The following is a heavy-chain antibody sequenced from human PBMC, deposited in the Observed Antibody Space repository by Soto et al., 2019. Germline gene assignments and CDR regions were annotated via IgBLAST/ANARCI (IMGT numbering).Heavy chain of an antibody. CDR3: ARVRKLLWFGETPYYFDY. D-gene: IGHD3-10*01. J-gene: IGHJ4*02. Sequence: QVQLQESGPGLVKPSETLSLTCTVSGGSISSYYWSWIRQPPGKGLEWIGYIYYSGSTNYNPSLKSRVTISVDTSKNQCSLKLSSVTAADTAVYYCARVRKLLWFGETPYYFDYWGQGTLVTVSS. V-gene: IGHV4-59*01. CDR1: GGSISSYY. CDR2: IYYSGST.